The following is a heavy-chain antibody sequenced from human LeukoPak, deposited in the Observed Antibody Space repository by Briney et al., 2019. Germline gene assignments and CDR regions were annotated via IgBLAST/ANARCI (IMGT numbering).Heavy chain of an antibody. D-gene: IGHD6-19*01. CDR2: ISGSGDST. J-gene: IGHJ4*02. CDR1: GFTFNSYA. V-gene: IGHV3-23*01. CDR3: AKGLQIGYATGWKNPFDY. Sequence: PGGSLRLSCEASGFTFNSYAMNWVRQAPGKGLEWVSLISGSGDSTYYADSVKGRFTISRDNSKNTLSLQMNSLRAEDTAVYYCAKGLQIGYATGWKNPFDYWGQGTLVTVSS.